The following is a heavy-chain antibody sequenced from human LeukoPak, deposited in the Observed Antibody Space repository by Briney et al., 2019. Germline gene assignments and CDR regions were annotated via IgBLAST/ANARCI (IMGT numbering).Heavy chain of an antibody. J-gene: IGHJ3*01. CDR3: ARLAAFGGGPFDV. V-gene: IGHV3-21*01. Sequence: GGSLRLSCAASGFTFSSYSMTWVRQAPGKGLEWVSSISSSSSYIYYADSVKGRFTISRDNAKNSLYLQMSSLRAEDTAVFYCARLAAFGGGPFDVCGQGTGVTVSS. CDR2: ISSSSSYI. CDR1: GFTFSSYS. D-gene: IGHD2-15*01.